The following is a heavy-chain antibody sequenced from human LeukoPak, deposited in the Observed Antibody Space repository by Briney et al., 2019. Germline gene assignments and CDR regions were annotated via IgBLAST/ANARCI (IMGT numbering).Heavy chain of an antibody. D-gene: IGHD1-26*01. J-gene: IGHJ4*02. CDR2: IYQDGREK. CDR1: AFTFSNSW. CDR3: ARERQGSSYYDGKESFDY. V-gene: IGHV3-7*01. Sequence: GGSLKLSCVASAFTFSNSWMSWVRQGPGKGLEGVANIYQDGREKNYVESVKGRFTISRDNGKYSLYLEMNSLRAEDTAVYYCARERQGSSYYDGKESFDYWGQGTLVTVSS.